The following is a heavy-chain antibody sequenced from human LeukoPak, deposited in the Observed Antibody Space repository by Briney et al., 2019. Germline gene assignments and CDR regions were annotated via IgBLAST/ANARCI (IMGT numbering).Heavy chain of an antibody. CDR2: ITTDSNTV. Sequence: GGSLRLSCKATGFTFSSFILTWVRQTPGKGLEWVSSITTDSNTVHYALSVKNRFTISRDDAKQTLYLKMNRLRADDTAVYYCARVAWRASAGHSNSWRADSWGQGILVTVSS. J-gene: IGHJ4*02. CDR3: ARVAWRASAGHSNSWRADS. D-gene: IGHD1-1*01. V-gene: IGHV3-21*01. CDR1: GFTFSSFI.